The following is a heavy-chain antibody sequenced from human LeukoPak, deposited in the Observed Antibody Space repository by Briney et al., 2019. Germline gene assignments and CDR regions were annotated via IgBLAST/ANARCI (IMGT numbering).Heavy chain of an antibody. J-gene: IGHJ5*02. CDR3: ARDLEL. V-gene: IGHV1-2*02. CDR1: GYTXTDYY. Sequence: ASVKVSCKTSGYTXTDYYIHGVRQAPGQGLEWMGWINPNSGGTNYAQKFQGRVTMTRDTSISTAYMELNRLRSDDPAVYYCARDLELWGQGTLVAVSS. CDR2: INPNSGGT.